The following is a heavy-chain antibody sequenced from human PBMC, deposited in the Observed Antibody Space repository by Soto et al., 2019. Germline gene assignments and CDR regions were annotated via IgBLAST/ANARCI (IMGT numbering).Heavy chain of an antibody. CDR2: IHTGGKT. J-gene: IGHJ4*02. Sequence: QLVESGGGLIQPGGSLRLSCAASGFTVTRNYMTWVRLAPGKGQECVSTIHTGGKTYYTDSVKGRLTVSRDESKNTLFLQMSTLRVEDTGVYYCATGGSKRVRGAIVEVFHLEFWGRGTVVTVSS. CDR1: GFTVTRNY. CDR3: ATGGSKRVRGAIVEVFHLEF. V-gene: IGHV3-53*02. D-gene: IGHD3-10*01.